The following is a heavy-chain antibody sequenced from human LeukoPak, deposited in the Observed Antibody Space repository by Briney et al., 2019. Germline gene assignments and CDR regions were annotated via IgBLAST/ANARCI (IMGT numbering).Heavy chain of an antibody. Sequence: GGSLRLSCAASGFAFSNYWVHWVRQAPGKGLVWVSRINRDGSTTNYADSVKGRFTVSRDNAKNTLNLQMNSLRAEDTAVYYCARDKKSGESSEIDYWGQGTLVTVSS. V-gene: IGHV3-74*01. CDR2: INRDGSTT. D-gene: IGHD3-10*01. J-gene: IGHJ4*02. CDR3: ARDKKSGESSEIDY. CDR1: GFAFSNYW.